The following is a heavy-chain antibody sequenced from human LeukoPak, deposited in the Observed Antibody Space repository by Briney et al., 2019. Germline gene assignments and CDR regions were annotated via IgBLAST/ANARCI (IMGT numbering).Heavy chain of an antibody. Sequence: TGGSLRLSCAASGFTFSSYEMNWVRQAPGKGLEWVSYISSSGSTIYYADSVKGRFTISRDNAKNSLYLQMNSLRAEDTAVYYCARQMVAALAFDIWGQGTMVTVSS. CDR1: GFTFSSYE. V-gene: IGHV3-48*03. J-gene: IGHJ3*02. D-gene: IGHD2-15*01. CDR2: ISSSGSTI. CDR3: ARQMVAALAFDI.